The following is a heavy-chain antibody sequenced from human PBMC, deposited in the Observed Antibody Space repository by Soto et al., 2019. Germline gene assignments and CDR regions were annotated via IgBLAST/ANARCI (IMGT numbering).Heavy chain of an antibody. Sequence: GGSLRLSCAASGFTFSSYSMNWVRQAPGKGLEWVSSISSSSSYIYYADSVKGRFTISRDNAKNSLYLQMNSLRAEDTAVYYCARGVVGAAPWDYYYCMDVWGQGTTVTVSS. CDR2: ISSSSSYI. CDR1: GFTFSSYS. D-gene: IGHD1-26*01. V-gene: IGHV3-21*01. CDR3: ARGVVGAAPWDYYYCMDV. J-gene: IGHJ6*02.